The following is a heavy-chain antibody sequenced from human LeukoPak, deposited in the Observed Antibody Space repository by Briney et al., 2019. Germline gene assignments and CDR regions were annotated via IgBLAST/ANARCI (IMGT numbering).Heavy chain of an antibody. CDR1: GGSISSGGYS. CDR3: AREARNHMDV. D-gene: IGHD6-6*01. J-gene: IGHJ6*03. CDR2: IYYSGST. Sequence: SETLSLTCAVSGGSISSGGYSWSWIRQPPGKGLEWIGYIYYSGSTYYNPSLKSRVTISVDTSKNQFSLKLSSVTAADTAVHYCAREARNHMDVWGKGTTVTVSS. V-gene: IGHV4-30-4*07.